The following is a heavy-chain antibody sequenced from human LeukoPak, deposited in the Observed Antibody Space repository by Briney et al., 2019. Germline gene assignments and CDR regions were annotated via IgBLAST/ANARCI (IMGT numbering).Heavy chain of an antibody. D-gene: IGHD3-3*01. Sequence: SETLSLTCTVSGGSISSYYWSWIRQSPGKGLEWIGHIHYSGSTNYNFSLESRVTMSMDTSKSQISLKLSSVTAADTAVYYCARDSPFEWAVFGDSFDIWGQGTVVTVS. CDR3: ARDSPFEWAVFGDSFDI. J-gene: IGHJ3*02. CDR2: IHYSGST. V-gene: IGHV4-59*01. CDR1: GGSISSYY.